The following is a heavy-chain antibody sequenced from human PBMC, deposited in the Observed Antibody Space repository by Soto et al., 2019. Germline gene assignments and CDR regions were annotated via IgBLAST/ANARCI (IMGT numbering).Heavy chain of an antibody. CDR1: GFTFSSYG. Sequence: GGSLRLSCAASGFTFSSYGMHWVRQAPGKGLEWVAVIWYDGSNKYYADSVKGRFTISRDNSKNTLYLQMNSLRAEDTAVYYCARGLGGSLYYYYGMDVWGQGTTVTVSS. J-gene: IGHJ6*02. V-gene: IGHV3-33*01. CDR2: IWYDGSNK. CDR3: ARGLGGSLYYYYGMDV. D-gene: IGHD3-16*01.